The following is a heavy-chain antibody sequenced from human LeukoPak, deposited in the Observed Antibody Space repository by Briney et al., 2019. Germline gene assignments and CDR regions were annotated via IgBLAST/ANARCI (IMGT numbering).Heavy chain of an antibody. J-gene: IGHJ4*02. Sequence: PSETLSLTCAVYGGSFSGYYWSWIRQPPGKGLEWIGYIYYSGSTNYNPSLKSRVTISVDTSKNQFSLKLSSVTAADTAVYYCARHSQYYYDSSGYYRGGYYFDYWGQGTLVTVSS. CDR3: ARHSQYYYDSSGYYRGGYYFDY. D-gene: IGHD3-22*01. CDR1: GGSFSGYY. CDR2: IYYSGST. V-gene: IGHV4-59*08.